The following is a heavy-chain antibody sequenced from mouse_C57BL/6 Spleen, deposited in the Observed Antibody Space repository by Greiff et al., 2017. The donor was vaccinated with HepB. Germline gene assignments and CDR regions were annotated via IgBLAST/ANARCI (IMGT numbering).Heavy chain of an antibody. CDR2: IRLKSDNYAT. Sequence: EVKVEESGGGLVQPGGSMKLSCVASGFTFSNYWMNWVRQSPEKGLEWVAQIRLKSDNYATHYAESVKGRFTISRDDSKSSVYLQMNNLRAEDTGIYYCTELGGIYFDYWGQGTTLTVSS. J-gene: IGHJ2*01. V-gene: IGHV6-3*01. D-gene: IGHD4-1*01. CDR1: GFTFSNYW. CDR3: TELGGIYFDY.